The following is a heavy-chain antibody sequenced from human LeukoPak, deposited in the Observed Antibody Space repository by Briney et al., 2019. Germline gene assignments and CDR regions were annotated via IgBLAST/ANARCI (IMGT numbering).Heavy chain of an antibody. D-gene: IGHD6-19*01. CDR1: GYTFTGYY. CDR2: INPNSGGT. V-gene: IGHV1-2*02. Sequence: GASVKVSCKASGYTFTGYYMHWVRQAPGQGLEWMGWINPNSGGTNYAQKFQGRVTMTRDTSISTAYMELSSLTFDDTAVYFCARDAVAVAGLGGYWGQGTLVTVSS. J-gene: IGHJ4*02. CDR3: ARDAVAVAGLGGY.